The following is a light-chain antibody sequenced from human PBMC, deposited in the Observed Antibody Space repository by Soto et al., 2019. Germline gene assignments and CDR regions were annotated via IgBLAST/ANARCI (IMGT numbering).Light chain of an antibody. CDR1: QSVSSSY. J-gene: IGKJ2*01. CDR2: GAS. V-gene: IGKV3-20*01. Sequence: EIVLTQSPGTLSLSPGERATLSCRASQSVSSSYLAWYQQKPGQAPRLLIYGASSRATGIPYRFSGSGSATDFTITISRLEPEDFSVYYCQKYGSSPYTFGQGTKLEIK. CDR3: QKYGSSPYT.